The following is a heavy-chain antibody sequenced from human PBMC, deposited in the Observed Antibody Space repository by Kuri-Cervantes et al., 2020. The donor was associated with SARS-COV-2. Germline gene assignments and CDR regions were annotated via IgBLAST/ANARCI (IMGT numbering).Heavy chain of an antibody. CDR2: IYYSGST. V-gene: IGHV4-59*01. CDR3: AQSRSIAARRPWYFDL. J-gene: IGHJ2*01. Sequence: SETLSLTCTVSGGSISSYYWSWIRQPPGKGLEWIGYIYYSGSTNYNPSLKSRVTISVDTSKNQFSLKLSSVTAADTAVYYCAQSRSIAARRPWYFDLGGRGTLVTVSS. D-gene: IGHD6-6*01. CDR1: GGSISSYY.